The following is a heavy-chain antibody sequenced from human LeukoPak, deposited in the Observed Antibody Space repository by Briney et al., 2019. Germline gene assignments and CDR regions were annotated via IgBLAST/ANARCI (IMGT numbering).Heavy chain of an antibody. Sequence: GASVKVSCKASVYTFTSYVISWVRQAPGQGREWMEWISASNGNTNYAQKLQGRVTMTTNTSTSTAYMELRSLRSDDTAVYYCAREWEKGIATHWGQGTLVTVSS. CDR3: AREWEKGIATH. CDR1: VYTFTSYV. V-gene: IGHV1-18*01. CDR2: ISASNGNT. J-gene: IGHJ4*02. D-gene: IGHD6-13*01.